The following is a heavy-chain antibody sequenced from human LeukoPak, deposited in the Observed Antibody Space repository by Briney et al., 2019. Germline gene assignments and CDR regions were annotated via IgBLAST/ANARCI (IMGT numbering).Heavy chain of an antibody. J-gene: IGHJ6*02. Sequence: ASVEVSCKASGYTFTGYYMHWVRQAPGQGLEWMGWINPNSGGTNYAQKFQGRVTMTRDTSISTAYMELSRLRSDDTAVYYCARDPDYYGSGSYRRYGMDVWGQGTTVTVSS. V-gene: IGHV1-2*02. CDR2: INPNSGGT. D-gene: IGHD3-10*01. CDR3: ARDPDYYGSGSYRRYGMDV. CDR1: GYTFTGYY.